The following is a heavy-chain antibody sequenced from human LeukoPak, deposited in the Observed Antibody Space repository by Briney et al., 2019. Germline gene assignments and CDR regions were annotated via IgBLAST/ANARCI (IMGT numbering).Heavy chain of an antibody. V-gene: IGHV3-48*03. D-gene: IGHD6-13*01. CDR3: ARISSSWYLGPGHIDY. J-gene: IGHJ4*02. Sequence: GGSLRLSCAASGFTFSSYEMNWVRQAPGKGLEWVSYISSSGSTIYYADSVKGRFTISRDNAKNSLYLQMNSLRAEDTAVYYCARISSSWYLGPGHIDYWGQGTLVTVS. CDR1: GFTFSSYE. CDR2: ISSSGSTI.